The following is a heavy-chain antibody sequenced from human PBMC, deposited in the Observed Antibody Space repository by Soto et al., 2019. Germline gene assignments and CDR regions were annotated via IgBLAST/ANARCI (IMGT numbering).Heavy chain of an antibody. V-gene: IGHV4-34*01. D-gene: IGHD6-6*01. CDR3: ATAARRVYYYYGMDV. CDR1: GGSFSGYY. J-gene: IGHJ6*02. CDR2: INHSGGT. Sequence: SETLSLTCAVYGGSFSGYYWSWIRQPPGKGLEWIGEINHSGGTNYNPSLKSRVTISVDTSKNQFSLKLSSVTAADTAVYYCATAARRVYYYYGMDVWGQGTTVTVSS.